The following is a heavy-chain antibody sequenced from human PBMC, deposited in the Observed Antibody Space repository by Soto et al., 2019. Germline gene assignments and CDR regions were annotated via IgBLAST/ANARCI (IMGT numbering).Heavy chain of an antibody. CDR2: IWHDGGNK. Sequence: QVQLVESGGGVVQPGRSLRLSCAASGFTFSSYGMHWVRQAPGKGLEWVAFIWHDGGNKFYAESVKGRFTISRDNSKNTLYLQMTSLGAEDTAMYYCARDGDVNTGFGKDYWGQGTLVTVSS. V-gene: IGHV3-33*01. CDR1: GFTFSSYG. CDR3: ARDGDVNTGFGKDY. J-gene: IGHJ4*02. D-gene: IGHD3-16*01.